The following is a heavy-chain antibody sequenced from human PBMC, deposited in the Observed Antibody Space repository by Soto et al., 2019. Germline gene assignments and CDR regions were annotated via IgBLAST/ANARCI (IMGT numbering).Heavy chain of an antibody. V-gene: IGHV3-48*01. CDR1: GFSFNSYS. Sequence: GGSLRLSCAASGFSFNSYSMNWVRQAPGKGLEWVSFISTTDSIIYYADSVKGRFTISRDNAKNSLYLQMNSLRAEDTAVYYCARDPSQCSTTSCYLRYFYYYYYMDVWGKGTTVTVSS. J-gene: IGHJ6*03. CDR3: ARDPSQCSTTSCYLRYFYYYYYMDV. CDR2: ISTTDSII. D-gene: IGHD2-2*01.